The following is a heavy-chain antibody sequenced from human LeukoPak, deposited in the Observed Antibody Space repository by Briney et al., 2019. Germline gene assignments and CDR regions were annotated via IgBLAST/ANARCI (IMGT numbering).Heavy chain of an antibody. CDR2: IYHSGST. CDR3: ARGHSYYDSSADIFRGFDP. V-gene: IGHV4-30-2*01. D-gene: IGHD3-22*01. CDR1: GGSISSGGYS. Sequence: PSETLSLTCAVSGGSISSGGYSWSWIRQPPGKGLEWIGYIYHSGSTYYNPSLKSRVTISVDRSKNQFSLKLSSVTAADTAVYYCARGHSYYDSSADIFRGFDPWGQGTLVTVSS. J-gene: IGHJ5*02.